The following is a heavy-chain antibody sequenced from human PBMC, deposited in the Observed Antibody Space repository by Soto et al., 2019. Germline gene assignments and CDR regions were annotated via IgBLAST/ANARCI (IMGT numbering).Heavy chain of an antibody. CDR3: GDSPWKCTKAYFDY. CDR2: FYWDDDK. CDR1: GFSLSTRGVG. J-gene: IGHJ4*02. Sequence: ITLGESGPTRVTPTQSLALTCTFSGFSLSTRGVGVGWVCQPPGKALEWLALFYWDDDKRYSPSLQIRLTLTNHPAKKQVVLIMINMDPSDTARYYCGDSPWKCTKAYFDYWGQGTLVTVSS. V-gene: IGHV2-5*02. D-gene: IGHD1-1*01.